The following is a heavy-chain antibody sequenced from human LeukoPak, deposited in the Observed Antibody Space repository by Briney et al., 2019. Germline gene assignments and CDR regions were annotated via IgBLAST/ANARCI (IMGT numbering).Heavy chain of an antibody. CDR2: IYSGGST. D-gene: IGHD1-7*01. CDR3: ARVKLELLFGAFDI. V-gene: IGHV3-53*01. CDR1: GFTFSSNY. Sequence: GGPLRLSCAASGFTFSSNYMSWVRQAPGKGLEWVSVIYSGGSTYYADSVKGRFTISRDNSKNTLYLQMNSLRAEDTAVYYCARVKLELLFGAFDIWGQGTMVTVSS. J-gene: IGHJ3*02.